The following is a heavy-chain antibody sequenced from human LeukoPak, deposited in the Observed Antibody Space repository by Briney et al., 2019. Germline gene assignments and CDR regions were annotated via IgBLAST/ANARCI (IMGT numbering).Heavy chain of an antibody. CDR1: GGSISSHC. V-gene: IGHV4-59*11. D-gene: IGHD4-17*01. J-gene: IGHJ5*02. CDR2: IYYSGST. CDR3: ARGGTTVTPGLLWFDP. Sequence: SETLSLTCSVSGGSISSHCWSWIRQPPGKGLEWIGYIYYSGSTKYNPSLKSRVTISVDTSKNQFSLKLSSVTAADTAVYYCARGGTTVTPGLLWFDPWGQGTLVTVSS.